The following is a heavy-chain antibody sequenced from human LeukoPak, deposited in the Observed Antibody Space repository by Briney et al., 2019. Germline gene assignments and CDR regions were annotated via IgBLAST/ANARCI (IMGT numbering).Heavy chain of an antibody. CDR2: IRSKTDGGTT. J-gene: IGHJ4*02. CDR1: GFTFSSYA. CDR3: ATDYYGSGSPGFGY. V-gene: IGHV3-15*07. D-gene: IGHD3-10*01. Sequence: GGSLRLSCAAPGFTFSSYAMNWVRQAPGKGLEWVGRIRSKTDGGTTDNAAPVKGRFTISRDDSKNALFLQMNSLKTEDTAVYYCATDYYGSGSPGFGYWGQGNMVTVSS.